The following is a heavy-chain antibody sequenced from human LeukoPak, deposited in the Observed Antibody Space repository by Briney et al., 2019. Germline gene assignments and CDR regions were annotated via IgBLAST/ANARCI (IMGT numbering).Heavy chain of an antibody. CDR3: ARRGVRYYFDY. Sequence: SETLSPTCAVYGGSFSGYYWGWIRQPPGKGLEWIGSIYYSGSTYYNPSLKSRVTTSVDTSKNQFSLKLSSVPAADTAVYYCARRGVRYYFDYWGQGTLVTVSS. V-gene: IGHV4-39*01. D-gene: IGHD2-8*01. CDR2: IYYSGST. CDR1: GGSFSGYY. J-gene: IGHJ4*02.